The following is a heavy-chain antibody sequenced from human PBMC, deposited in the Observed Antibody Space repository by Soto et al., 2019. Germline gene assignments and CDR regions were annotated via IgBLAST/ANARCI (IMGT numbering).Heavy chain of an antibody. CDR3: ASFNPRGYFQH. V-gene: IGHV1-69*01. CDR1: GGTFSSYA. Sequence: QVQLVQSGAEVKKPGSSVKVSCKASGGTFSSYAISWVRQAPGQGLEWMGGIIPIFGTANYAQKFQGRVTITADESTSTAYMELSSLIYEDTAVYYCASFNPRGYFQHWGQGTLVTVYS. CDR2: IIPIFGTA. J-gene: IGHJ1*01.